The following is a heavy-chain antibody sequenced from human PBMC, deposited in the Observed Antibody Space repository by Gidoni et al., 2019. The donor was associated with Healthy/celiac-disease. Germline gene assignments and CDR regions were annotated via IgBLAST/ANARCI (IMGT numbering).Heavy chain of an antibody. CDR2: IWYDGSNK. CDR3: AREVGATKDAFDI. Sequence: QVQLVESGGGVVQPGRSLRLSCAAAGFTFSSYGMHLVRQAPGKGLEWVAVIWYDGSNKYYSDSVKGRFTISRDNSKNTLYLQMNSLRAEDTAVFYCAREVGATKDAFDIWGQGTMVTVSS. D-gene: IGHD1-26*01. V-gene: IGHV3-33*01. CDR1: GFTFSSYG. J-gene: IGHJ3*02.